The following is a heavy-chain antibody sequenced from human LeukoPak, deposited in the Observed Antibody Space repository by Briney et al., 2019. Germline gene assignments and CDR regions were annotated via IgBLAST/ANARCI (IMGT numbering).Heavy chain of an antibody. V-gene: IGHV3-53*01. J-gene: IGHJ4*02. CDR3: AGLPRGGWNGFDY. CDR2: IYSGVRT. CDR1: VFTFSSNY. D-gene: IGHD1-1*01. Sequence: GGSLRLSCAASVFTFSSNYMSWVRQSPGKGLECVSVIYSGVRTYYAASLKGRFTISRDNSKNTLYLQRNSLRAEDTAGYYCAGLPRGGWNGFDYWGQGKLVTVSS.